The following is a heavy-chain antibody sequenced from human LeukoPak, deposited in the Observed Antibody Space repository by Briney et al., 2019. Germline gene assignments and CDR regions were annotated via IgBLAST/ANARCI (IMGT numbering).Heavy chain of an antibody. CDR2: ISHSGSI. J-gene: IGHJ3*02. V-gene: IGHV4-30-2*01. CDR1: GGSISSSGYY. CDR3: ASPMTLVLRGLAGIDAFNI. D-gene: IGHD3-22*01. Sequence: SETLSLTCTVSGGSISSSGYYWSWIRQPPGKGLEWIGHISHSGSIYYSPSLRGRVTISLDRSKNQFSLNLSSATAADTAVYYCASPMTLVLRGLAGIDAFNIWGQGTMVTVSS.